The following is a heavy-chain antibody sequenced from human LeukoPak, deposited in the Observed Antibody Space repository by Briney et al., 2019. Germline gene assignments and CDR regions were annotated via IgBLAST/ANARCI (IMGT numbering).Heavy chain of an antibody. CDR2: IYTSGST. CDR1: GDSISNYY. Sequence: PSETLSLTCSVSGDSISNYYWSWIRQPAGKGLEWIGRIYTSGSTNYNPSLKSRVTLSMDTSKNQFSLKLRSVTAADTAVYFCARFPYFEGFDYWGQGTQVIVSS. D-gene: IGHD3-9*01. CDR3: ARFPYFEGFDY. V-gene: IGHV4-4*07. J-gene: IGHJ4*02.